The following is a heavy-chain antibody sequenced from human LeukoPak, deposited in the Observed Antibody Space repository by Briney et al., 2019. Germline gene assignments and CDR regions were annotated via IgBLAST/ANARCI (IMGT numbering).Heavy chain of an antibody. D-gene: IGHD6-19*01. V-gene: IGHV3-23*01. CDR2: ISGSGGTT. Sequence: GGSLRLSCAASGFTFSTYAMTWVRQAPGKGLEWVSTISGSGGTTYYGDSVKGRFTIPRDNSKNTLYLQINSLRAEDTAVYYCAKDRGSGWYVAFDYWGQGTLVIVSS. CDR1: GFTFSTYA. CDR3: AKDRGSGWYVAFDY. J-gene: IGHJ4*02.